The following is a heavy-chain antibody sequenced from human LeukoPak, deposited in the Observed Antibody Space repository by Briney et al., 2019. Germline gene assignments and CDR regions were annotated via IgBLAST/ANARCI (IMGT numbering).Heavy chain of an antibody. V-gene: IGHV3-30-3*01. CDR1: GFTFSSYA. J-gene: IGHJ3*02. CDR3: ARDPDYGGNPGDDAFDI. CDR2: ISYDGSNK. D-gene: IGHD4-23*01. Sequence: GGSLRLSCAASGFTFSSYAMHWVRQAPGKGLEWVAVISYDGSNKYYADSVKGRFTISRDNSKNTLYLQMNSLRAEDTAVYHCARDPDYGGNPGDDAFDIWGQGTMVTVSS.